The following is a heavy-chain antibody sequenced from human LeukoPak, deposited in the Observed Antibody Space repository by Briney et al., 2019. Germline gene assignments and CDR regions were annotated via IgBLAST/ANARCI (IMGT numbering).Heavy chain of an antibody. V-gene: IGHV1-18*01. CDR1: GYTFTSYG. Sequence: ASVKVSCKASGYTFTSYGISWVRQAPGQGLEWMGWIGAYNDNTNYAQKLQGRVTMTTDTSTSTAYMELRSLRSDDTAVYYCARVGPNYHDSSDYYPNFDYWGQGTLVTVSS. J-gene: IGHJ4*02. CDR2: IGAYNDNT. CDR3: ARVGPNYHDSSDYYPNFDY. D-gene: IGHD3-22*01.